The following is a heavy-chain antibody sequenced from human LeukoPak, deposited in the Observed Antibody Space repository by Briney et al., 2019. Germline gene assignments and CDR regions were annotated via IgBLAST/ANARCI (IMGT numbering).Heavy chain of an antibody. CDR1: GFTFSDYY. J-gene: IGHJ6*02. D-gene: IGHD3-10*01. CDR2: ISSSGSTI. V-gene: IGHV3-11*01. Sequence: GGSLRLSCAASGFTFSDYYMSWIRQAPGKRLEWVSYISSSGSTIYYADSVKGRLTISRDNAKNSLYLQMNSLRAEDTAVYYCARFGITMVRGVIHGMDVWGQGTTVTVSS. CDR3: ARFGITMVRGVIHGMDV.